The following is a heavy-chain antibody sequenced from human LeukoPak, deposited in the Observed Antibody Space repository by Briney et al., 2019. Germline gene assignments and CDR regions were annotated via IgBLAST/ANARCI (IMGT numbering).Heavy chain of an antibody. D-gene: IGHD2-2*01. CDR1: GGSISCDSSF. CDR2: LHYRGNP. Sequence: SETLSLTCTVSGGSISCDSSFWLWLPDPPGKALVSLGRLHYRGNPSYHPSLKSRVTISLDTSKNQFSLRLNSVTAADTAVYYCARMKGVVVIPTARPTFYFDYWGQGILVTVSS. J-gene: IGHJ4*02. V-gene: IGHV4-61*02. CDR3: ARMKGVVVIPTARPTFYFDY.